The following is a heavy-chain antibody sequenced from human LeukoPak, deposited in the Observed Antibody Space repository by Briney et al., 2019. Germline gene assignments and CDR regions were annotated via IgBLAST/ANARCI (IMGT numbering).Heavy chain of an antibody. CDR3: TLEMATVPFDY. D-gene: IGHD5-24*01. J-gene: IGHJ4*02. Sequence: GGSLRLSCAASGFTFSNAWMSWVRQSPGKGLEWVGRIKSKTDGGTTDYAAPVKGRFTISRDDSKNTLYLQMNSLKTEDTAVYYCTLEMATVPFDYWGQGTLVTVSS. CDR1: GFTFSNAW. V-gene: IGHV3-15*01. CDR2: IKSKTDGGTT.